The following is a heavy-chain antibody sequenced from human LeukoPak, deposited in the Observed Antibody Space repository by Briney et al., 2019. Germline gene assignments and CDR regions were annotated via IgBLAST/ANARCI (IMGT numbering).Heavy chain of an antibody. D-gene: IGHD3-3*01. CDR1: GYTFTSYY. V-gene: IGHV1-46*01. J-gene: IGHJ4*02. Sequence: APVKVSCKASGYTFTSYYMHWVRQAPGQGLEWMGIINPSGGSTSYAQKFQGRVTMTRDTSTSTVYMELSSLRSEDTAVYYCASPYAIKYDFWSGYFLWGQGTLVTVSS. CDR3: ASPYAIKYDFWSGYFL. CDR2: INPSGGST.